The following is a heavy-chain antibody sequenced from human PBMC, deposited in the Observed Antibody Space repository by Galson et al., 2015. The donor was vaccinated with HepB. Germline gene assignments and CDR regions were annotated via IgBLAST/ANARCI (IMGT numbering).Heavy chain of an antibody. V-gene: IGHV4-39*01. D-gene: IGHD6-13*01. J-gene: IGHJ5*02. CDR2: IYYSGST. CDR3: ARWRIAAAENWFDP. CDR1: GGSISSSRYY. Sequence: LSLTCTVSGGSISSSRYYWGWIRQPPGKGLEWIGSIYYSGSTYYNPSLKSRVTISVDTSKNQFSLKLSSVTAADTAVYYCARWRIAAAENWFDPWGQGTLVTVSS.